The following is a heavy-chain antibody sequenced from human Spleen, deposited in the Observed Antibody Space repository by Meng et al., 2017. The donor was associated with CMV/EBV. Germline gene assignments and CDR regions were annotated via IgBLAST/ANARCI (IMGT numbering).Heavy chain of an antibody. CDR2: IIPILGIA. J-gene: IGHJ6*02. CDR1: GGTFSSYT. Sequence: SVKVSCKASGGTFSSYTISWVRHAPGQGLEWMGRIIPILGIAKYEQKFQGRVTITADKTTSTAYMELSSLRSEDTAVYYCARACRTTVTTIGMDVWGQGTTVTVSS. D-gene: IGHD4-11*01. V-gene: IGHV1-69*02. CDR3: ARACRTTVTTIGMDV.